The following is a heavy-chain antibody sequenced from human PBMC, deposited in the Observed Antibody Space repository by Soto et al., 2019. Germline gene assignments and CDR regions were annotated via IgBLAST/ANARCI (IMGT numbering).Heavy chain of an antibody. V-gene: IGHV3-30-3*01. CDR3: ASDMPGAWGSGNYYYGMDV. J-gene: IGHJ6*02. D-gene: IGHD3-10*01. CDR1: GFTFSSYA. CDR2: ISDDGSNK. Sequence: GGSLRLTCAASGFTFSSYAMHWVRQAPGKGLEWVAVISDDGSNKYYADTVKGRFTISRDNSKNTLYLQMNSLRAEDTAVYYCASDMPGAWGSGNYYYGMDVWGQGTTVTVSS.